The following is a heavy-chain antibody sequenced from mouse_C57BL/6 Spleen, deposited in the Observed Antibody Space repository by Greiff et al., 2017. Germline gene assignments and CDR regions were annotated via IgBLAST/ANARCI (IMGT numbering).Heavy chain of an antibody. Sequence: VQLQQPGAELVKPGASVKLSCKASGYTFTSYWMQWVKQRPGQGLEWIGEIDPSDSYTNYNQKFKGKATLTVDTSSSTAYMQLSSLTSDDAAVYYCVHTGKAMEYWGQGTSVTVSS. V-gene: IGHV1-50*01. J-gene: IGHJ4*01. D-gene: IGHD4-1*01. CDR1: GYTFTSYW. CDR2: IDPSDSYT. CDR3: VHTGKAMEY.